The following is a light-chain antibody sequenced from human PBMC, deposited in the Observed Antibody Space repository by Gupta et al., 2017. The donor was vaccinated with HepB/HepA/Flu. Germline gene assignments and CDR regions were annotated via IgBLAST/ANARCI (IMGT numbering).Light chain of an antibody. CDR1: SSNIGSNY. V-gene: IGLV1-47*01. CDR2: RNN. CDR3: SGCADTLSGRWV. J-gene: IGLJ3*02. Sequence: QSVLTQPPSASGTPGQSVTISCSGSSSNIGSNYVYWYQQLPGTAQNLLLYRNNQRPSGVPDRFAFSNSGAYDSPALTGPRSEDEAEDDYSGCADTLSGRWVFGGGIKLTVL.